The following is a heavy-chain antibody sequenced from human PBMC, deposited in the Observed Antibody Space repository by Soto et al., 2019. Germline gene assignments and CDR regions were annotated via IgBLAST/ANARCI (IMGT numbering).Heavy chain of an antibody. Sequence: EVQLVESGGGLVQPGESLRLSCAASGLTFRSYWMHWVRQAPGKGLVWVSRINTDGSVAMYVDSVKGRFTISRDNAKNTLYLHMNILRAEDTAVYYCVRDMQLWRLVSWAQGTLVTVSS. V-gene: IGHV3-74*03. CDR1: GLTFRSYW. CDR2: INTDGSVA. J-gene: IGHJ4*02. CDR3: VRDMQLWRLVS. D-gene: IGHD2-21*01.